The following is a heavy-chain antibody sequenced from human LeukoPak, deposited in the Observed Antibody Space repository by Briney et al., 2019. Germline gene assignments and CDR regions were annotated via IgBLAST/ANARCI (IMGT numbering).Heavy chain of an antibody. V-gene: IGHV3-72*01. CDR1: GFSFSDHY. CDR3: ARSRGHYSGSYDYYFDY. CDR2: TRNKANSYTT. J-gene: IGHJ4*02. Sequence: GGSLRLSCAASGFSFSDHYMDWVRQAPGKGREWVGRTRNKANSYTTEYAASVKGRFTISRDDSKNSLYLQMNSLKTEDTAVYYCARSRGHYSGSYDYYFDYWGQGTLVTVSS. D-gene: IGHD1-26*01.